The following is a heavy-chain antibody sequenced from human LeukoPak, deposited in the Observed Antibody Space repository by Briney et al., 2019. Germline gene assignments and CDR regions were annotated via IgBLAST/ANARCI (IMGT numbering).Heavy chain of an antibody. V-gene: IGHV3-64*01. Sequence: QTGESLRLSCAASGFTFSSYAMHWVRQAPGKGLEYVSAISSNGGSTYYANSVKGRFTISRDNSKNTLYLQMGSLRAEDMAVYYCARHGHYDFWSGYSLDYWGQGTLVTVSS. D-gene: IGHD3-3*01. CDR2: ISSNGGST. CDR3: ARHGHYDFWSGYSLDY. J-gene: IGHJ4*02. CDR1: GFTFSSYA.